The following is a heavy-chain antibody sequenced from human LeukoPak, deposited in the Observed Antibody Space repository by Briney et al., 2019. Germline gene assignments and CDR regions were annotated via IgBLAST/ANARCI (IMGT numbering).Heavy chain of an antibody. CDR2: ISYDGSNK. V-gene: IGHV3-30*18. CDR1: GFTFSSYG. J-gene: IGHJ4*02. D-gene: IGHD2-21*01. CDR3: AKIPDCGGDCYPGVY. Sequence: GGSLRLSCAASGFTFSSYGMHWVRQAPGKGLEWAAVISYDGSNKYYADSVKGRFTISRDNSKNTLYLQMNSLRAEDTAVYYCAKIPDCGGDCYPGVYWGQGTLVTVSS.